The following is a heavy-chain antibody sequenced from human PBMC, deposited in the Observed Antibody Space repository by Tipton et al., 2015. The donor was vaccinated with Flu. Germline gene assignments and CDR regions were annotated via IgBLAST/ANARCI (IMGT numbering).Heavy chain of an antibody. CDR3: AKDRGPRGGGGYYYYYGMDV. Sequence: SLRLSCAASGFTFSSYAMSWVRQAPGKGLEWVSAISGSGGSTYYADSVKGRFTISRDNPKNTLYLQMNSLRAEDTAVYYCAKDRGPRGGGGYYYYYGMDVWGQGTTVTVSS. CDR1: GFTFSSYA. J-gene: IGHJ6*02. CDR2: ISGSGGST. D-gene: IGHD3-10*01. V-gene: IGHV3-23*01.